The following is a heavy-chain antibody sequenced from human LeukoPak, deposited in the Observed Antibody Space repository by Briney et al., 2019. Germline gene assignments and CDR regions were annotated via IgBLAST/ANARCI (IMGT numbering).Heavy chain of an antibody. CDR1: GYTFTSYG. CDR3: ARAKPYDSSGYYLLVHQDDAFDI. V-gene: IGHV1-46*01. J-gene: IGHJ3*02. D-gene: IGHD3-22*01. Sequence: ASVKVSCKASGYTFTSYGISWVRQAPGQGLEWMGIINPSGGSTSYAQKFQGRVTMTRDTSTSTVYMELSSLRSEDTAVYYCARAKPYDSSGYYLLVHQDDAFDIWGQGTMVTVSS. CDR2: INPSGGST.